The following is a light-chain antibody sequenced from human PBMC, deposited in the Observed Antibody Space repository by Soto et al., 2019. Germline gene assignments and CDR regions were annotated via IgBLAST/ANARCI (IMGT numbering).Light chain of an antibody. V-gene: IGKV3-15*01. CDR3: QQYNNWPRGQ. CDR1: QSVSSN. Sequence: EIVMTQSPATLSVSPGERATLSCRASQSVSSNLAWYQQKPGQAPRLLIYGASTRATGIRARFSGSGSGTEFTLTISSQQSEDFAVYYCQQYNNWPRGQFGQGTKVEIK. J-gene: IGKJ1*01. CDR2: GAS.